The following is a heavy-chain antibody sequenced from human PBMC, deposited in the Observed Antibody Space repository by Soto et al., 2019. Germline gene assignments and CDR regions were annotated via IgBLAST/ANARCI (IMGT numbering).Heavy chain of an antibody. CDR3: ARGVGSGTYYNQYNWFDP. J-gene: IGHJ5*02. Sequence: GASVEGSRKASGYTFTNHGISWVRQAPGQGAEWMGWINTYNGNTNHAQKLQGRVTMTTDTSTSTAYMELRSLRSDDTAVYYCARGVGSGTYYNQYNWFDPWGQGTLVTVSS. CDR1: GYTFTNHG. D-gene: IGHD3-10*01. CDR2: INTYNGNT. V-gene: IGHV1-18*01.